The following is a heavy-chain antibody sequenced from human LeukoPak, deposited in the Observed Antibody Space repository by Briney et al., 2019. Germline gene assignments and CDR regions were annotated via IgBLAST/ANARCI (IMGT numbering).Heavy chain of an antibody. CDR1: GYTFSSYG. CDR3: ARDTPKYYDESSSYYHPDY. V-gene: IGHV1-18*01. CDR2: ISAYNGNT. Sequence: APVKVSCKASGYTFSSYGITSVRQAPGHGLEWMGWISAYNGNTNYTQKIPGRVTMTTDTSTNTAYMALRSLRSSDTAVYYCARDTPKYYDESSSYYHPDYWGQGTLVTVSS. D-gene: IGHD3-22*01. J-gene: IGHJ4*02.